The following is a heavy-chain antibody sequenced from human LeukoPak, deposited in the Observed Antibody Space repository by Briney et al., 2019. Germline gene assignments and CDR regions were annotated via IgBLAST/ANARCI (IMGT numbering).Heavy chain of an antibody. V-gene: IGHV1-2*02. J-gene: IGHJ6*02. Sequence: ASVKVSCKASGYTFTDYYIHWVRQAPGQGLEWMGWVNPSSGDTDYAQKFQVSVTVTRDTSISTAYMELTSLKSDDTAVYYCARVPPYSYGYYYYGMDVWGQGTTVTVSS. CDR1: GYTFTDYY. CDR2: VNPSSGDT. D-gene: IGHD5-18*01. CDR3: ARVPPYSYGYYYYGMDV.